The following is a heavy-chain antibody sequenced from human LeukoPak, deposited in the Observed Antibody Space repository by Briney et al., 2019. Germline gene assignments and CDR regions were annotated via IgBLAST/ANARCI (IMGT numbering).Heavy chain of an antibody. CDR3: ARGSEKMDTAMVTTPFFY. CDR2: ISYDGSNK. CDR1: GFTFSSYG. V-gene: IGHV3-30*03. D-gene: IGHD5-18*01. Sequence: PGGSLRLSCAASGFTFSSYGMHWVRQAPGKGLEWVAVISYDGSNKYYADSVKGRFTISRDNSKNTLYLQMSSLRAGDTAVYYCARGSEKMDTAMVTTPFFYWGQGTLVTVSS. J-gene: IGHJ4*02.